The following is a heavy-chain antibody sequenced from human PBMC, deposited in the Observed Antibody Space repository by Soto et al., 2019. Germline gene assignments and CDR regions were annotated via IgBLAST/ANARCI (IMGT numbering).Heavy chain of an antibody. D-gene: IGHD3-22*01. CDR1: GFTFNIYA. CDR3: AKDRYLDHDSRGYLFDN. CDR2: ISRYGDFT. J-gene: IGHJ4*02. V-gene: IGHV3-23*01. Sequence: EVQQLESGGDLIQPGGSLRLSCAASGFTFNIYATTWVRQAPGKGLEWVSAISRYGDFTYYADSVEGRFTISRDNSKNTLYWQMNSLRAEDTAVYYCAKDRYLDHDSRGYLFDNWGQGTLVTVSS.